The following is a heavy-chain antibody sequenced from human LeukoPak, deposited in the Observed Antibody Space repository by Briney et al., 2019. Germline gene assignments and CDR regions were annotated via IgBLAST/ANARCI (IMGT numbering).Heavy chain of an antibody. CDR2: IYYSGST. CDR3: ARQPPDFYGSGSYYNPGPIDY. V-gene: IGHV4-39*01. J-gene: IGHJ4*02. CDR1: GGSFSSYY. Sequence: PSETLSLTCAVYGGSFSSYYWGWIRQPPGKGLEWIGSIYYSGSTYYNPSLKSRVTISVDTSKNQFSLKLSSVTAADTAVYYCARQPPDFYGSGSYYNPGPIDYWGQGTLVTVSS. D-gene: IGHD3-10*01.